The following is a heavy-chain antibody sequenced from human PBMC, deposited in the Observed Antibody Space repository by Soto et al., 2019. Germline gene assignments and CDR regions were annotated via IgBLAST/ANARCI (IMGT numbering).Heavy chain of an antibody. CDR3: AAEYYYDSSGYYSQYYYYYGMDV. Sequence: QMPLVQSGPEVKKPGTSVKVSCKASGFTFTSSAVQWVRQARGQRLEWIGWIVVGSGNTNYAQKFQERVTITRDMSTSTAYMELSSLRSEDTAVYYCAAEYYYDSSGYYSQYYYYYGMDVWGQGTTVTVSS. CDR2: IVVGSGNT. D-gene: IGHD3-22*01. V-gene: IGHV1-58*01. CDR1: GFTFTSSA. J-gene: IGHJ6*02.